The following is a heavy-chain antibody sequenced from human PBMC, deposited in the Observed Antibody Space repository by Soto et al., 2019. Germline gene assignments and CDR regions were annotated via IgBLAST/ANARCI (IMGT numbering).Heavy chain of an antibody. D-gene: IGHD6-19*01. CDR3: ARDRGIAVAAQGFPFDY. Sequence: EVQLVESGGGLVQPGGSLRLSCAASGFTFSSYSMNWVRQAPGKGLEWVSYISSSSSTIYYAGSVKGRFTISRDNSKNSLDLDMNSLRDEDTAVYYCARDRGIAVAAQGFPFDYWCQGTLVTASS. CDR1: GFTFSSYS. CDR2: ISSSSSTI. V-gene: IGHV3-48*02. J-gene: IGHJ4*02.